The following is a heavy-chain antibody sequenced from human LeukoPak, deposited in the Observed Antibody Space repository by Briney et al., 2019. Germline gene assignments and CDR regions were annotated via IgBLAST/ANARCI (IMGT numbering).Heavy chain of an antibody. CDR1: GFTFSDYY. V-gene: IGHV3-11*04. J-gene: IGHJ6*03. CDR3: SKVVVVAAAQIIYYYYYYMDV. D-gene: IGHD2-15*01. Sequence: GGSLRLSCAASGFTFSDYYMSWIRQAPGKGLEWVSYISSSGSTIYYADSVKGRFTISRDNAKNSLYLQMNSLRAEDTAVYYYSKVVVVAAAQIIYYYYYYMDVWGKGTTVTVSS. CDR2: ISSSGSTI.